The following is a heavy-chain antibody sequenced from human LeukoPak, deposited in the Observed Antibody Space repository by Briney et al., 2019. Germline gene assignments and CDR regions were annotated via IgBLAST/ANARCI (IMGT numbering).Heavy chain of an antibody. CDR2: ITASGTAM. D-gene: IGHD5-18*01. J-gene: IGHJ4*02. CDR3: ARDLAYSRLDY. Sequence: GGSLRLSCAASGFTFSSYSMNWVRQAPGKGLEWVSHITASGTAMFYADSVKGRFTISRDNAKNSLYLQMNSLRVEDTAFYYCARDLAYSRLDYWGQGMLVTVSS. V-gene: IGHV3-48*01. CDR1: GFTFSSYS.